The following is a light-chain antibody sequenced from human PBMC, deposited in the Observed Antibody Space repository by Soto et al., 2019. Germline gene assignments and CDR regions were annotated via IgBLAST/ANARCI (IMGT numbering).Light chain of an antibody. CDR2: GAS. CDR1: QGVVGSY. Sequence: EIVLTQSPRTLSLSPGERATLSSRASQGVVGSYLAWYQQKPGQAPRLLIYGASSRATGIPNRFSGSESGTDFTLTISRLEPEDFAVYYCQHYGSSPRTFGQGTKVEIK. V-gene: IGKV3-20*01. J-gene: IGKJ1*01. CDR3: QHYGSSPRT.